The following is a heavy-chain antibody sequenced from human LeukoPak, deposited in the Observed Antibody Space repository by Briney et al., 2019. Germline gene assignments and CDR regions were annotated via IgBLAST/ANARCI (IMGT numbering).Heavy chain of an antibody. J-gene: IGHJ4*02. CDR3: ASSYVDIVATTLYY. Sequence: SETLSLTCAVSGGSISSSNWWSWVRQPPGKGLEWIGEIYHSGSTNYNPSLKSRVTTSVDKSKNQFSLKLSSVTAADTAVYYCASSYVDIVATTLYYWGQGTLVTVSS. CDR2: IYHSGST. V-gene: IGHV4-4*02. CDR1: GGSISSSNW. D-gene: IGHD5-12*01.